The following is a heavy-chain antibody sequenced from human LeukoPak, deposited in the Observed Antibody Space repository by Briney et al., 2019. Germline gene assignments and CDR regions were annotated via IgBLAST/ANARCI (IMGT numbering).Heavy chain of an antibody. CDR2: TYTSGST. V-gene: IGHV4-4*09. D-gene: IGHD4-11*01. CDR1: GGSIGSYF. Sequence: SETLSLTCSVSGGSIGSYFWSWIRQPPGKGLEWIAYTYTSGSTNYNPSLKSRVTMSVDTSKKQFSLKLSSVTAADTAVYYCARLKPQRYYSNNYYYYMDVWGKGTTVTVSS. CDR3: ARLKPQRYYSNNYYYYMDV. J-gene: IGHJ6*03.